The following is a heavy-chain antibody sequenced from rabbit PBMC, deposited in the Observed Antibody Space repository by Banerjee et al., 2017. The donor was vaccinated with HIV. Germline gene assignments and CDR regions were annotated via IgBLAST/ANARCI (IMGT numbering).Heavy chain of an antibody. Sequence: QEQLKESGGGLVQPGGSLKLSCKASGFDFSSNTMWWVRQAPGKGLEWIGYIDPVFRSTYYASWVNGRFTISSHNAQNTLYLQLNSLTAADTATYFCVSYDDYGDRNLWGPGTLVTVS. V-gene: IGHV1S47*01. CDR3: VSYDDYGDRNL. D-gene: IGHD2-1*01. CDR1: GFDFSSNT. J-gene: IGHJ4*01. CDR2: IDPVFRST.